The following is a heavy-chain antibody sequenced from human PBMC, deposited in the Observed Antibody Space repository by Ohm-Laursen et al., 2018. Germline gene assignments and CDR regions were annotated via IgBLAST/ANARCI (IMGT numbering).Heavy chain of an antibody. CDR1: GTSINIPSYY. D-gene: IGHD1-1*01. Sequence: TLSLTCNVSGTSINIPSYYWAWIRQPPGKGLEWIGSVVYTGKTFHNPSLKSRFTISVDTSRNQFFLKLSSVTAADTAVYYCAKGTTDVDYWGQGTLVTVSS. CDR3: AKGTTDVDY. J-gene: IGHJ4*02. V-gene: IGHV4-39*01. CDR2: VVYTGKT.